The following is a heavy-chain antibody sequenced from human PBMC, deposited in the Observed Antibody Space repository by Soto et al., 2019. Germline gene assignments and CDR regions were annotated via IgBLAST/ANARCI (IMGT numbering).Heavy chain of an antibody. CDR3: AVALNYYYYGMDV. CDR1: GGTFSSYA. CDR2: IIPIFGTA. J-gene: IGHJ6*02. Sequence: ASVKVSCKASGGTFSSYAISWVRQAPGQGLEWMGGIIPIFGTANYAQKFQGRVTITADESTSTAYMELSSLRSEDMAVYYCAVALNYYYYGMDVWGQGTTVTVSS. D-gene: IGHD2-15*01. V-gene: IGHV1-69*13.